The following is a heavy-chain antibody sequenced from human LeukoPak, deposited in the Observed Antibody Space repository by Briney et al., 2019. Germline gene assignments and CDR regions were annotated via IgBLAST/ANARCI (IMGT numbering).Heavy chain of an antibody. CDR3: ARVGVTAATADY. D-gene: IGHD6-25*01. V-gene: IGHV1-46*01. CDR2: INPRGGST. Sequence: ASVKVSCKTSGYTFTSYFMHWMRQAPGHGPEWMGIINPRGGSTDYSQKFQDRLTMTSDTSTSTVYMELNSLRSEDTAVYFCARVGVTAATADYWGQGTLVTVSS. J-gene: IGHJ4*02. CDR1: GYTFTSYF.